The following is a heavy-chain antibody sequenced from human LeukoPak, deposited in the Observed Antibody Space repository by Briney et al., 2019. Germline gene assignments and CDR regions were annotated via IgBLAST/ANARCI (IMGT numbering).Heavy chain of an antibody. CDR3: ARRLFRASEYDFWSGYSQRGYFDY. CDR2: IYYSGST. Sequence: PSETLSLTCTVSGGSISSSSYYRGWIRQPPGKGLEWIGSIYYSGSTYYNPSLKSRVTISVDTSKNQFSLKLSSVTAADTAVYYCARRLFRASEYDFWSGYSQRGYFDYWGQGTLVTVSS. V-gene: IGHV4-39*01. CDR1: GGSISSSSYY. J-gene: IGHJ4*02. D-gene: IGHD3-3*01.